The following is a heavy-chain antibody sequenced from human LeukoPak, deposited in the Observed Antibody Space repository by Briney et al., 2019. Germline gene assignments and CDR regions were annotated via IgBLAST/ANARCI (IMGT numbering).Heavy chain of an antibody. Sequence: GGSLRLSCAASGFTVSSNYMSWVRQAPGKGLEWVSVIYSGSSTYYADSVKGRFTISRDNSKNTLYLQMNSLRAEDTAVYYCARYWVGYGMDVWGQGTTVTVSS. D-gene: IGHD2-8*02. CDR3: ARYWVGYGMDV. V-gene: IGHV3-53*01. CDR1: GFTVSSNY. CDR2: IYSGSST. J-gene: IGHJ6*02.